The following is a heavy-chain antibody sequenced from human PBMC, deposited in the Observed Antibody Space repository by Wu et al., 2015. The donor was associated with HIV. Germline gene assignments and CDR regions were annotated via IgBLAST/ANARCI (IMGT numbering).Heavy chain of an antibody. Sequence: QVQLVQSGAEVKKPGSSVKVSCKASGGTFSTHAMNWVRQAPGQGLEWMGRIIPALGTVKYAQNFKGRVTITTDGTDESTRTAYMELSSLRFEDTAVYFCVRGGPNGSYYDTGIYYFDIWGQGTLVTVSS. CDR3: VRGGPNGSYYDTGIYYFDI. D-gene: IGHD3-10*01. CDR1: GGTFSTHA. V-gene: IGHV1-69*05. CDR2: IIPALGTV. J-gene: IGHJ4*02.